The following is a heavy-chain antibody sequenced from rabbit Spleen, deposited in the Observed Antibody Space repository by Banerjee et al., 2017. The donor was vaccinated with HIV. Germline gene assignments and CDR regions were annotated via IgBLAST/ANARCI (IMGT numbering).Heavy chain of an antibody. J-gene: IGHJ6*01. Sequence: QLEETGGGLVQPGGSLTLSCKASGFAFTTYYMSWVRQAPGKGLEWIGSIDPVFGIANYASWVNGRFTISRDNAQKTVDLQIKSLTAADTATYFCARDYNSGWDLWGPGTLVTV. D-gene: IGHD4-1*01. CDR1: GFAFTTYY. CDR2: IDPVFGIA. V-gene: IGHV1S7*01. CDR3: ARDYNSGWDL.